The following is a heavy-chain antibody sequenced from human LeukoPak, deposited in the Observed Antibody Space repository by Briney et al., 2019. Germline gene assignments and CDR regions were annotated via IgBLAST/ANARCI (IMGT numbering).Heavy chain of an antibody. D-gene: IGHD5-24*01. CDR1: GFTFSTYW. CDR3: ARGQYTDGLSY. J-gene: IGHJ4*02. CDR2: IKPDGSEK. Sequence: GGSLRLSCAASGFTFSTYWMAWVRQAPGKGLEWVAIIKPDGSEKYYVDSVKGRFTISRDNAENSLFLQMNGLRPEDTAAFYCARGQYTDGLSYWGQGTLVTVSS. V-gene: IGHV3-7*03.